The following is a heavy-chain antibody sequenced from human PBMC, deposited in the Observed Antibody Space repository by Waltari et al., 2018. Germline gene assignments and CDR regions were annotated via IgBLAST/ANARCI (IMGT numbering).Heavy chain of an antibody. D-gene: IGHD2-2*01. Sequence: QVQLVESGGGVVQPGRSLRLSCAASGFSFRTYAMHWVRQAPGKGLEWVAVISNDGSNKYYADSVKGRFTISRDNSKNTLYLQMNSLRAEDTAVYYCARDSSCSSTRCYYKHGMDVWGQGITVTVSS. CDR1: GFSFRTYA. V-gene: IGHV3-30-3*01. CDR3: ARDSSCSSTRCYYKHGMDV. J-gene: IGHJ6*02. CDR2: ISNDGSNK.